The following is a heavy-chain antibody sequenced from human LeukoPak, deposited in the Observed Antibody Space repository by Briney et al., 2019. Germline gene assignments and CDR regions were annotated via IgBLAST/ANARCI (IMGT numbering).Heavy chain of an antibody. CDR2: IYHSGST. D-gene: IGHD6-6*01. Sequence: SETLSLTCTVSGGSISTYYWNWIQQPPGKGLEWIGYIYHSGSTNYNPSLQSRVTISVDTSKNQFSLNLNSVTAADTAVYYCARGGAARLHFQNWGQGTLVTVSS. V-gene: IGHV4-59*01. J-gene: IGHJ1*01. CDR3: ARGGAARLHFQN. CDR1: GGSISTYY.